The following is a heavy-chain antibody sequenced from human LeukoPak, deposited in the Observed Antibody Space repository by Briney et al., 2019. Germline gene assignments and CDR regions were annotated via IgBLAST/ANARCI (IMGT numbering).Heavy chain of an antibody. Sequence: GGSLRLSCAASGFTFSTYGMHWVRQAPGKGLEWVAFIRYDSSNKYYRDSVKGRFTISRDNSKNTLYLRMNSLRVEDTAVYFCAKDKDPWKSTAISDFDYWGQGSLVTVSS. CDR3: AKDKDPWKSTAISDFDY. CDR2: IRYDSSNK. J-gene: IGHJ4*02. CDR1: GFTFSTYG. D-gene: IGHD1-1*01. V-gene: IGHV3-30*02.